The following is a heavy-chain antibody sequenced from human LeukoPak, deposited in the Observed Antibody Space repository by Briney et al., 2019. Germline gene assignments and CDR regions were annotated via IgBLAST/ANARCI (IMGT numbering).Heavy chain of an antibody. CDR3: ARVGYYDILTGYVGYYYYGMDV. D-gene: IGHD3-9*01. J-gene: IGHJ6*02. CDR2: INPNSGGT. CDR1: GYTFTGYY. Sequence: ASVKVSCKASGYTFTGYYMHWVRQAPGQGLEWMGWINPNSGGTNYAQKFQGRVTMTRDTSISTAYMELSRLRSDDTAVYYCARVGYYDILTGYVGYYYYGMDVWGQGTTVTVSS. V-gene: IGHV1-2*02.